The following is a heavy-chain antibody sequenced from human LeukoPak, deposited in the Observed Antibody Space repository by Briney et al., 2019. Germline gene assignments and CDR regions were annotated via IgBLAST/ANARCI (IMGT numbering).Heavy chain of an antibody. V-gene: IGHV1-2*02. CDR1: GYTFTGYY. CDR3: ARRSLVLNSNYFHY. Sequence: ASVKVSCKASGYTFTGYYMHWVRQAPGQGLEWMGWINPNSGGTNYAQKFQGRVTMTRDTSISTAYMELSSLRSDDTAVYYCARRSLVLNSNYFHYWSQGTLVTVSS. J-gene: IGHJ4*02. CDR2: INPNSGGT. D-gene: IGHD6-13*01.